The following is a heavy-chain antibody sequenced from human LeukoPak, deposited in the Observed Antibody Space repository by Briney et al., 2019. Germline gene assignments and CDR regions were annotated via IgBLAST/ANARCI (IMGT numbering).Heavy chain of an antibody. J-gene: IGHJ4*02. CDR2: IYTSGST. CDR1: GGSISSYY. V-gene: IGHV4-4*07. D-gene: IGHD3-22*01. CDR3: ARERREYYYDSSGYYFFC. Sequence: PPEILSLTCTVSGGSISSYYWSWIRQPAGKGLEWIGRIYTSGSTNYNPSLKSRVTMSVDTSKNQFSLKLSSVTAADTAVYYCARERREYYYDSSGYYFFCWGQGTLVAVSS.